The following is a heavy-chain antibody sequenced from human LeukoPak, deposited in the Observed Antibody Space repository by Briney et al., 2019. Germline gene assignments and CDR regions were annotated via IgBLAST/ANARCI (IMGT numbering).Heavy chain of an antibody. D-gene: IGHD4-23*01. CDR3: AKDYGGKVNWFDP. CDR2: ISGSGGST. V-gene: IGHV3-23*01. J-gene: IGHJ5*02. Sequence: GGSLRLSCATSGFTFSSYAMSWVQAPGKGLEWVSAISGSGGSTYYADSVKGRFTISRDNSKNTLYLQMNSLRAEDTAVYYCAKDYGGKVNWFDPWGQGTLVTVSS. CDR1: GFTFSSYA.